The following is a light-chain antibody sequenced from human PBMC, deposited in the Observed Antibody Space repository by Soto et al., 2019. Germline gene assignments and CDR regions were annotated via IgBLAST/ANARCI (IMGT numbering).Light chain of an antibody. CDR1: QSVSGH. V-gene: IGKV3-11*01. J-gene: IGKJ2*01. Sequence: EIVLTQSPATLSLSPGERATLSCRASQSVSGHLAWYQQKPGQAPRLLIYDASNRASGIPARFSGSWSGTDFTLTISCVEPEDFAVYYCQQRNDWPRTFGQGTKLDIK. CDR2: DAS. CDR3: QQRNDWPRT.